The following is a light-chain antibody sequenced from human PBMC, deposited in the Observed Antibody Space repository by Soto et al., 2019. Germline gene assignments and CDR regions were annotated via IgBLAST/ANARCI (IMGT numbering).Light chain of an antibody. V-gene: IGKV3-20*01. CDR3: QQYGTSPT. Sequence: EIVLTQSPGTLSVFPGERATLSCRASQSLITRYLAWYQQKPGQAPRLLIYGASSRATGIPDRFSGSGSGTDFTLTISRLESEYFAEYSCQQYGTSPTFGQGTRLEIK. J-gene: IGKJ5*01. CDR2: GAS. CDR1: QSLITRY.